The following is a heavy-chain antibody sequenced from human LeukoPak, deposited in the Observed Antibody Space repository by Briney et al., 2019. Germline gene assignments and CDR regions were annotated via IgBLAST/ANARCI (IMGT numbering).Heavy chain of an antibody. J-gene: IGHJ6*03. CDR1: GYTFTSYG. Sequence: GASVKVSCKASGYTFTSYGISWVRQAPGQGLEWMGWINPNSGGTNYAQKFQGRVTMTRDTSISTAYMELSRLRSDDTAVYYCTRESGSPTAIAAHYYYYYYMDVWGKGTTVTVSS. CDR3: TRESGSPTAIAAHYYYYYYMDV. V-gene: IGHV1-2*02. D-gene: IGHD6-13*01. CDR2: INPNSGGT.